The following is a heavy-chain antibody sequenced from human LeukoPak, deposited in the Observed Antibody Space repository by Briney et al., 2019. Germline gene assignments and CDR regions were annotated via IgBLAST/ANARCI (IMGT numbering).Heavy chain of an antibody. J-gene: IGHJ4*02. CDR2: IRSKANSYAT. CDR3: TRDEEQWLVRSFDY. D-gene: IGHD6-19*01. CDR1: GFTVSGSA. V-gene: IGHV3-73*01. Sequence: GGSLRLSCAASGFTVSGSAMHWVRQASGKGLEWVGRIRSKANSYATAYAASVKGRFTISRDDSKNTAYLQMNSLKTEDTAVYYCTRDEEQWLVRSFDYWGQGTLVTVSS.